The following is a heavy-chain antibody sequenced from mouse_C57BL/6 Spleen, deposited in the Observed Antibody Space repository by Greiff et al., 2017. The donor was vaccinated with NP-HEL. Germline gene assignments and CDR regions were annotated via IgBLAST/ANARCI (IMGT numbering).Heavy chain of an antibody. CDR2: ISDGGSYT. D-gene: IGHD4-1*01. Sequence: DVMLVESGGGLVKPGGSLKLSCAASGFTFSSYAMSWVRQTPEKRLEWVATISDGGSYTYYPDNVKGRFTISRDNAKNHLYLQMSHLKSEDTAMYYCAGGAGTDAWFAYWGQGTLVTVSA. CDR3: AGGAGTDAWFAY. CDR1: GFTFSSYA. V-gene: IGHV5-4*03. J-gene: IGHJ3*01.